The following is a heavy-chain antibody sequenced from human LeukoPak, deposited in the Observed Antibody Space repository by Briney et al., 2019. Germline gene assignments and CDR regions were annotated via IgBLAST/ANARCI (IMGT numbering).Heavy chain of an antibody. CDR1: GFTFSSYS. D-gene: IGHD5-24*01. J-gene: IGHJ4*02. CDR3: ARGRVGYKTYFDY. CDR2: ISSSSSTI. Sequence: GSLRLSCAASGFTFSSYSMNWVRQAPGKGLEWVSYISSSSSTIYYADSVKGRFTISRDDAKNSLYLQMNSLRAEGTAVYYCARGRVGYKTYFDYWGQGTLVTVSS. V-gene: IGHV3-48*01.